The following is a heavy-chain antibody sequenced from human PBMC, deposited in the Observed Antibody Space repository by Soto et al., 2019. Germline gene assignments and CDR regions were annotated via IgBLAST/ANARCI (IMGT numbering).Heavy chain of an antibody. CDR1: GYIFTSYG. D-gene: IGHD2-21*02. J-gene: IGHJ4*02. Sequence: ASVKVSCKASGYIFTSYGISWVRQAPGQGLEWMGWISAYNGNTNYAQKLQGRVTMTTDTSTGTAYMELRSLRSDDTAVYYCARSIVVVTALDYWGQGPLVTVPS. CDR2: ISAYNGNT. CDR3: ARSIVVVTALDY. V-gene: IGHV1-18*01.